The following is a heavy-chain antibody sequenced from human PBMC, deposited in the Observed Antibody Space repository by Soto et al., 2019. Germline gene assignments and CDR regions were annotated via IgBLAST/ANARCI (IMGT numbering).Heavy chain of an antibody. V-gene: IGHV4-30-4*01. D-gene: IGHD5-18*01. CDR2: IYYSGST. J-gene: IGHJ4*02. Sequence: PSETLSLTCTVSGGSISSGDYYWSWIRQPPGKGLEWIGYIYYSGSTYYNPSLKSRVTISVDTSKNQFSLKLSSVTAADTAVYYCARFTGGYSYGFTYWGQGTLVTVSS. CDR1: GGSISSGDYY. CDR3: ARFTGGYSYGFTY.